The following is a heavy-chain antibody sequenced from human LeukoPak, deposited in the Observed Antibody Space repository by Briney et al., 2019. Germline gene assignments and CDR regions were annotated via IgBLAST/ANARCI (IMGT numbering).Heavy chain of an antibody. CDR1: GGSITSSTDF. V-gene: IGHV4-39*01. D-gene: IGHD3-22*01. CDR2: IYYGGST. CDR3: ATRGTYYYDSSGYYVFQH. J-gene: IGHJ1*01. Sequence: SETLSLTCAVSGGSITSSTDFWGWIRQPPGKGLEWIGTIYYGGSTYYNPSLKSRVTISVHTSKNQFSLKLSSVTAADTAVYDCATRGTYYYDSSGYYVFQHWGQGTLVTVSS.